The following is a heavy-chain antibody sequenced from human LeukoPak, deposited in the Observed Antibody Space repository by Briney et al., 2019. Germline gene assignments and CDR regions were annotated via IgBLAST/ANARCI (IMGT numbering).Heavy chain of an antibody. CDR3: ASSYPGGVVVGATSLVGGY. Sequence: GGSLRLSCAASGFTFSSYSMNWVRQAPGKGLEWVSSISSSSSYIYYADSVKGRFTISRDNAKNSLYLQMNSLRAEDTAVYYCASSYPGGVVVGATSLVGGYWGQGTLVTVSS. D-gene: IGHD1-26*01. J-gene: IGHJ4*01. V-gene: IGHV3-21*01. CDR2: ISSSSSYI. CDR1: GFTFSSYS.